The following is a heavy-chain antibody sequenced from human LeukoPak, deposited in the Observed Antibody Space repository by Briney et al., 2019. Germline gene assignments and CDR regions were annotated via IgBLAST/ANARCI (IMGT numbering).Heavy chain of an antibody. V-gene: IGHV4-39*07. CDR3: ARGLASGDTADAFDI. Sequence: PSETLSLTCTVSGGSISSSSYYWGWIRQPPGKGLEWIGSIYYSGSTYYNPSLKSRVTISVDTSKNQFSLKLSSVTAADTAVYYCARGLASGDTADAFDIWGQGTMVTVSS. CDR2: IYYSGST. D-gene: IGHD5-18*01. J-gene: IGHJ3*02. CDR1: GGSISSSSYY.